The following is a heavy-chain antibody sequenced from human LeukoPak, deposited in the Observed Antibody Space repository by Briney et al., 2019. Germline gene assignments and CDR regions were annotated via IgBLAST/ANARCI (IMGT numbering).Heavy chain of an antibody. CDR1: GFSFDDYG. CDR3: ARERFLEWLPDY. D-gene: IGHD3-3*01. V-gene: IGHV3-20*04. J-gene: IGHJ4*02. CDR2: INWNGGST. Sequence: GGSLRLSCAASGFSFDDYGMSWVRQAPGKGLEWVSGINWNGGSTGYADSVKGRFTISRDNAKNSLYLQMDSLRAEDTAVYYCARERFLEWLPDYWGQGTLVTVSS.